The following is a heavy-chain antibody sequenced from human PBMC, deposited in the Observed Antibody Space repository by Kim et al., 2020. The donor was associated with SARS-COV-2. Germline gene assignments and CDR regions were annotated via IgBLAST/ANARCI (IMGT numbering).Heavy chain of an antibody. CDR1: GFTFSSYG. Sequence: GGSLRLSCAASGFTFSSYGMHWVRQAPGKGLEWVAVISYDGSHKYYADSVKGRFTISRDNSKNTLYLQMNSLRAEDTAVYYCAKEGSSSWYYFDYWGQGTLVTVSS. CDR3: AKEGSSSWYYFDY. D-gene: IGHD6-13*01. V-gene: IGHV3-30*18. CDR2: ISYDGSHK. J-gene: IGHJ4*02.